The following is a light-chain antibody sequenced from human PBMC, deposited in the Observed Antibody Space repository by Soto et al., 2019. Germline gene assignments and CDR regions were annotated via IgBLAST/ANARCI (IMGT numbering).Light chain of an antibody. CDR2: QDT. CDR3: QAWDSTGVV. Sequence: SYELTQPPSVSVSPGQTATITCSGDNLGDKYACWYQQKPGQSPVLVIYQDTKRPSGIPERFSGSNSGNTATLTISGTQAMDEADYYCQAWDSTGVVFGGGTKITVL. J-gene: IGLJ2*01. CDR1: NLGDKY. V-gene: IGLV3-1*01.